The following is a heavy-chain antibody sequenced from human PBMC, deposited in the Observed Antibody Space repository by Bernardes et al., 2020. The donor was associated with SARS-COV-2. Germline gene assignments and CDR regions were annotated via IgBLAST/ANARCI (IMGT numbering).Heavy chain of an antibody. CDR2: INPSRGLT. J-gene: IGHJ4*02. CDR3: ARGSISSIDY. V-gene: IGHV1-2*02. D-gene: IGHD3-10*01. Sequence: VKVSCKASGYIFTHYYMHWVRQAPGQGLEWMGWINPSRGLTSYAQKFQGAVTMTRDTSINTAYLEVNSLKSDDTAVFYCARGSISSIDYWGQGALVTVSS. CDR1: GYIFTHYY.